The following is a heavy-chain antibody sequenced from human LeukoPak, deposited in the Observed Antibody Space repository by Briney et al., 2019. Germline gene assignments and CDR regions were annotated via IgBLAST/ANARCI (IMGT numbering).Heavy chain of an antibody. J-gene: IGHJ4*02. CDR3: AKAYYYDSSGYGSGMDY. V-gene: IGHV3-23*01. D-gene: IGHD3-22*01. Sequence: PGGSLRLSCAASGLIFRRYAMSWVRQAPGKGLEWVSAISGSGGSTYYADSVKGRFTISRDNSKNTLYLQMNSLRAEDTAVYYCAKAYYYDSSGYGSGMDYWGQGTLVTVSS. CDR1: GLIFRRYA. CDR2: ISGSGGST.